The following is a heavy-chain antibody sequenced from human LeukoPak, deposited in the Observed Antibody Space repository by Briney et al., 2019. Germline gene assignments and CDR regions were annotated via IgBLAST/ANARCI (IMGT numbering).Heavy chain of an antibody. CDR3: ARGDDFWSGYGFDY. CDR2: INHSGST. J-gene: IGHJ4*02. CDR1: GGSFSGYY. V-gene: IGHV4-34*01. D-gene: IGHD3-3*01. Sequence: SETLSLTCAVYGGSFSGYYWSWIRQPPGKGLEWIGEINHSGSTNYNPSLTSRVTISVDTSKNQFSLKLSSVTAADTAVYYCARGDDFWSGYGFDYWGQGTLVTVSS.